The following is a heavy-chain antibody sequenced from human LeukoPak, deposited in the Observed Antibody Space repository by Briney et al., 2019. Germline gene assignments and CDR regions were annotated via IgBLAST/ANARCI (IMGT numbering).Heavy chain of an antibody. Sequence: GGSLRLSCAASGFTFSDYYMSWIRQAPGNGLEWVSYISSSGSTIYYADSVKGRFTISRDNAKNSLYLQMNSLRAEDTAVYYCARAWVLSHFDYWGQGTLVTVSS. J-gene: IGHJ4*02. CDR1: GFTFSDYY. CDR3: ARAWVLSHFDY. CDR2: ISSSGSTI. V-gene: IGHV3-11*04. D-gene: IGHD1-26*01.